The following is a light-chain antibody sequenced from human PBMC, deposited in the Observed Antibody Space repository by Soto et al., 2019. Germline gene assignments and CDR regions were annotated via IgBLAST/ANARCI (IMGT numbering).Light chain of an antibody. CDR3: QSHDSSLSAYV. V-gene: IGLV1-40*01. J-gene: IGLJ1*01. CDR1: SSNIGAGYD. CDR2: GNS. Sequence: QSVLTQPPSVSGAPGQRVTISCTGSSSNIGAGYDVHWYQQLPGTAPKLLIYGNSNRPSGVPDRFSGSKSGTSASLAITGLQAEDEADFYCQSHDSSLSAYVFGTGTKVTVX.